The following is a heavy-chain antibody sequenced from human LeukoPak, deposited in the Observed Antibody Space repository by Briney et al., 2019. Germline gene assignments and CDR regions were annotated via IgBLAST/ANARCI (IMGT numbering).Heavy chain of an antibody. Sequence: GGSLRLSCAASGFTFSGFEMNWVRQAPGKGLEWVSAIDGSGRNTYYADSVKGRFTISRDNSKNTLFLQMNSLRAEDTAVYFCAKDSSVPYGITNWGQGTLVTVS. CDR1: GFTFSGFE. V-gene: IGHV3-23*01. CDR3: AKDSSVPYGITN. CDR2: IDGSGRNT. J-gene: IGHJ4*02. D-gene: IGHD4-17*01.